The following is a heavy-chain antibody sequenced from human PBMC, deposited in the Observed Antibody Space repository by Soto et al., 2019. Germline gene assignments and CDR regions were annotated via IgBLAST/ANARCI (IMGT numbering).Heavy chain of an antibody. Sequence: QVQLVQSGAEVKKPGASVKVSCKASGYTFTSYGISWVRQAPGQGLEWMGWISAYNGNTNYAQKLQGRVTITTDTSTSTAYMELRILRSDDTAVYYCARVGPEWELRVAWFDPWGQGTLVTVSS. CDR2: ISAYNGNT. CDR1: GYTFTSYG. V-gene: IGHV1-18*01. CDR3: ARVGPEWELRVAWFDP. J-gene: IGHJ5*02. D-gene: IGHD1-26*01.